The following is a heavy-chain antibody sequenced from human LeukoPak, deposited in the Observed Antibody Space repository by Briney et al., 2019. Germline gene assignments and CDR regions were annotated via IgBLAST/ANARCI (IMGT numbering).Heavy chain of an antibody. CDR3: ASQRGHSEIDY. Sequence: SETLSLTCTVSGGSISSYYWTWIRQPPGKGLEWIGYIFYIGTTNYNPSLKSRVTISVDTSKNQFSLKLSSVTAADTAVYYCASQRGHSEIDYWGQGTLVTVSS. D-gene: IGHD1-1*01. CDR2: IFYIGTT. V-gene: IGHV4-59*01. J-gene: IGHJ4*02. CDR1: GGSISSYY.